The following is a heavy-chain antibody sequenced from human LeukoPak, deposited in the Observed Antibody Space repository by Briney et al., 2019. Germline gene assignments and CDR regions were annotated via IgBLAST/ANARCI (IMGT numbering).Heavy chain of an antibody. V-gene: IGHV1-18*01. CDR1: GYTFTSYG. Sequence: ASVKVSCKASGYTFTSYGISWVRQAPGQGLEWVGWISAYNGNTNYTQKLQGRVTMTTDTSTSTAYMELRSLRSDDTAVYYCARDIAQQLFPYYYYGMDVWGQGTTVTVSS. J-gene: IGHJ6*02. CDR3: ARDIAQQLFPYYYYGMDV. D-gene: IGHD6-13*01. CDR2: ISAYNGNT.